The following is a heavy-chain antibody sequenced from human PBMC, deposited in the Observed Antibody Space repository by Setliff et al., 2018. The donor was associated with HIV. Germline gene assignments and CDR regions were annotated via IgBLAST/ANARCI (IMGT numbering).Heavy chain of an antibody. D-gene: IGHD6-13*01. CDR3: ATQTGFYNSHWYDY. Sequence: GESLKLSCVASGLPFYNYWMTWLRRAPGRGLEWVANIKQDGSDMHYIESVKGRFTRFRDNAKNSVFLQMNSLRAEDTGVYYCATQTGFYNSHWYDYWGQGTMVTVSS. J-gene: IGHJ4*02. CDR2: IKQDGSDM. V-gene: IGHV3-7*01. CDR1: GLPFYNYW.